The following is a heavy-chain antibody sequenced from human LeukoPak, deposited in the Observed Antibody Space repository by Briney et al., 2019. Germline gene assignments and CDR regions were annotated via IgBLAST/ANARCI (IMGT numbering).Heavy chain of an antibody. J-gene: IGHJ4*02. CDR3: ARVVWFGELFLIDY. CDR1: GGSISSGDYY. CDR2: IYYSGST. Sequence: PSQTLSLTCTVSGGSISSGDYYWSWIRQPPGKGLEWIGYIYYSGSTYYNPSLKSRVTISVDTSKNQFSLKLSSVTAADTAVYYCARVVWFGELFLIDYWGQGTLVTVPS. D-gene: IGHD3-10*01. V-gene: IGHV4-30-4*01.